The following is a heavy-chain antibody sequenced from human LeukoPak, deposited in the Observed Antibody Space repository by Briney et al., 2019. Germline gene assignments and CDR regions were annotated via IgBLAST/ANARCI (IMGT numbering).Heavy chain of an antibody. CDR2: IIPIFGTA. CDR3: ALKGDYGGFDY. Sequence: SVKVSCKASGGTFSSYAISWVRQAPGQGLEWMGGIIPIFGTANYAQKFQGRVTITADESTSTAYMELSSLRSGDTAVYYCALKGDYGGFDYWGQGTLVTVSS. CDR1: GGTFSSYA. V-gene: IGHV1-69*13. J-gene: IGHJ4*02. D-gene: IGHD4-23*01.